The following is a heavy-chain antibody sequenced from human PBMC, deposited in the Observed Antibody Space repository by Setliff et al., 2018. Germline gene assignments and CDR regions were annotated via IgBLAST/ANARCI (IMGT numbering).Heavy chain of an antibody. CDR2: ISSTSTYI. CDR3: TRARDIAPTYYYMDV. J-gene: IGHJ6*03. CDR1: GFTFSTYS. Sequence: LRLSCAASGFTFSTYSFNWVRQAPGKGLEWVSAISSTSTYIYYADSVKGRFTISRDNSKNSLYLHMNSLRAEDTAVYYCTRARDIAPTYYYMDVWGKGTTVTVS. V-gene: IGHV3-21*01. D-gene: IGHD5-12*01.